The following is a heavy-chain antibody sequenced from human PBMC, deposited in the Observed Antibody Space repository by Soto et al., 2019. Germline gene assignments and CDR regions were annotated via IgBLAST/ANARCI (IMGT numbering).Heavy chain of an antibody. V-gene: IGHV3-23*01. CDR3: AKDRDYPRDYFHY. CDR2: VSPNGQGI. D-gene: IGHD3-10*01. Sequence: GGSLRLSCAASGFTLGRYGMSWVRQAPGKGLEWVSAVSPNGQGIYYADSVRGRFTISRDFSKNTVFLHMDSLRAEDTAVYYCAKDRDYPRDYFHYWGQGTRVTAPQ. J-gene: IGHJ4*02. CDR1: GFTLGRYG.